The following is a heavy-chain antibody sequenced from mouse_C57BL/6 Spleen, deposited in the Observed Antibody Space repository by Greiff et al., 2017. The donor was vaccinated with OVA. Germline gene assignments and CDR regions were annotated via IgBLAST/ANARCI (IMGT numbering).Heavy chain of an antibody. CDR1: GFTFTDYY. CDR3: TRYLDV. J-gene: IGHJ1*03. CDR2: ISNKANGYTT. Sequence: DVMLVESGGGLVQPGGSLSLSCAASGFTFTDYYMSWVRQPPGKALEWLGFISNKANGYTTEYSASVKGRITISRDKSQSILYLQMNALRAEDSDTYYCTRYLDVWGTGTTVTVSS. V-gene: IGHV7-3*01.